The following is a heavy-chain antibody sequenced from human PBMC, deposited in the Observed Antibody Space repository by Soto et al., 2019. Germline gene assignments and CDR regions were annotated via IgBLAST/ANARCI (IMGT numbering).Heavy chain of an antibody. Sequence: PGGSLRLSCAASGFTFSSYAMSWVRQAPGKGLEWVSAISGSGGSTYYADSVKGRFTISRDNSKNTLYLQMNSLRAEDTAVYYCARTGFLILRFLEWLSNPPFDYWGQGTLVTVSS. V-gene: IGHV3-23*01. J-gene: IGHJ4*02. CDR3: ARTGFLILRFLEWLSNPPFDY. D-gene: IGHD3-3*01. CDR1: GFTFSSYA. CDR2: ISGSGGST.